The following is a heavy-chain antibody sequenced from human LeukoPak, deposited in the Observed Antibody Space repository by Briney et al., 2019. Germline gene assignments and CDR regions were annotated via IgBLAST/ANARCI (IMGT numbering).Heavy chain of an antibody. V-gene: IGHV1-2*02. CDR2: INPNSGGT. D-gene: IGHD2-2*01. CDR3: ARGRVPAAMFTFDI. CDR1: GYTFTGYY. J-gene: IGHJ3*02. Sequence: ASVKVSCKASGYTFTGYYMHWVRQAPGQGREWMGWINPNSGGTNYAQKFQGRVTMTRDTSIITAYMELSRLRFDDTAVYYCARGRVPAAMFTFDIWGQGTMVTVSS.